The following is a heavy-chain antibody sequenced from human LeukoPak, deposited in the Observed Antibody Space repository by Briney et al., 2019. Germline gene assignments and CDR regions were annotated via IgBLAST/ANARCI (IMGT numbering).Heavy chain of an antibody. CDR3: ARQPPYYDSSGYYYGDAFDI. Sequence: SQTLSLTCALSGDIFSSNSAAWNWIRQSPSRGLEWLGRTYYRSKLYNDYAVSVENQITINPDTSKNQFSLQLNSVTPEDTAVYYCARQPPYYDSSGYYYGDAFDIWGQGTMVTVSS. D-gene: IGHD3-22*01. J-gene: IGHJ3*02. CDR2: TYYRSKLYN. V-gene: IGHV6-1*01. CDR1: GDIFSSNSAA.